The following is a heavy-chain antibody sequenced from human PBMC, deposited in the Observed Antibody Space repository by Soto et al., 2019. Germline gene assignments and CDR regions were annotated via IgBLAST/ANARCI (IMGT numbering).Heavy chain of an antibody. V-gene: IGHV3-30*18. CDR2: ISYDGSNK. J-gene: IGHJ6*02. Sequence: QVQLVESGGGVVQPGRSLRLSCAASGFTFSSYGMHWVRQAPGKGLEWVAVISYDGSNKYYADSVKGRFTISRDNSKNTLYLQMNSLRAEDTAVYYCAKDYNGNSPWYGMDVWGQGTTVTVSS. D-gene: IGHD1-7*01. CDR1: GFTFSSYG. CDR3: AKDYNGNSPWYGMDV.